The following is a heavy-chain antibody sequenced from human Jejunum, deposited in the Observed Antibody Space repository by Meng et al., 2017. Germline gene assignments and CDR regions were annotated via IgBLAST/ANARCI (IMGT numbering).Heavy chain of an antibody. D-gene: IGHD3-10*01. CDR3: ARGVLERYFDY. J-gene: IGHJ4*02. Sequence: HLQESGPGLVQPSGTLSLTCAVSGDFTSSSDRWTWVRQAPGRGLEWIGEVWHSGATYYNPSLESRLTISIDTSNNRFSLELSSATAADTAVYYCARGVLERYFDYWGQGALVTVSS. CDR2: VWHSGAT. V-gene: IGHV4-4*02. CDR1: GDFTSSSDR.